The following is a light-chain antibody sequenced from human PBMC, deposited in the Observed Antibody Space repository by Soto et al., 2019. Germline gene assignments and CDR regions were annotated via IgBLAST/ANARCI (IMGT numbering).Light chain of an antibody. CDR3: QQRSNWPVT. V-gene: IGKV3-11*01. CDR2: DAS. Sequence: ELMRTQSPTTLSLSPGERSTLSCSSSQSVSSYLAWYQQKPGQAPRLLIYDASNRATGIPARFSGSGSGTDFTLTISSLEPEDFAVYYCQQRSNWPVTFGQGTRLEI. J-gene: IGKJ5*01. CDR1: QSVSSY.